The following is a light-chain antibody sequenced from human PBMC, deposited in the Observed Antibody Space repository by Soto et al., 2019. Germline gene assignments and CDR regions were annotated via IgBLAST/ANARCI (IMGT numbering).Light chain of an antibody. CDR1: QDISNY. CDR3: LHHDSYPHT. V-gene: IGKV1-17*03. Sequence: DIQMTQSPSAMSASVGDRVTITCRASQDISNYLAWFQQKPGKVPKRLIYAASSLQSGVPSRFSGSGSGTQFTLTIDNLQPEDFATYYCLHHDSYPHTFGPGTKLEIK. J-gene: IGKJ2*01. CDR2: AAS.